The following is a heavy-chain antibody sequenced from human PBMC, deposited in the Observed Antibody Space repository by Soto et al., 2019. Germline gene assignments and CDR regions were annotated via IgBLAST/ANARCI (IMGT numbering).Heavy chain of an antibody. CDR2: IYYSGST. J-gene: IGHJ6*03. Sequence: QGKGLEWIGYIYYSGSTSYNPSLKSRVTISVDTSKNQFSLRLSSVTAADTAVYYCARTNGVYYYYYYMDVRGKGTTVTVSS. D-gene: IGHD2-8*01. CDR3: ARTNGVYYYYYYMDV. V-gene: IGHV4-59*01.